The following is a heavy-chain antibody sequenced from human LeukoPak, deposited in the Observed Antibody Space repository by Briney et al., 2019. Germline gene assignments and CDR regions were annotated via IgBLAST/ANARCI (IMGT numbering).Heavy chain of an antibody. J-gene: IGHJ6*02. CDR3: ARGDSSGWYSYYYYGMDV. D-gene: IGHD6-19*01. V-gene: IGHV1-18*01. CDR1: GYTFTSYG. Sequence: ASVKVSCKACGYTFTSYGISWVRQAPGQGLEWMGWISAYNGNTNYAQKLQGRVTMTTDTSTSTAYMELRSLRSDDTAVYYCARGDSSGWYSYYYYGMDVWGQGTTVTVSS. CDR2: ISAYNGNT.